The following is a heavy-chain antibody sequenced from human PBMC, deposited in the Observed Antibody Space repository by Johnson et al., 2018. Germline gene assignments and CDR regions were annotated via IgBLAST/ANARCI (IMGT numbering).Heavy chain of an antibody. CDR2: ISYDGSNK. CDR1: GFPFSSYA. D-gene: IGHD2-8*01. CDR3: AREYCPSGVCYTDDAFDI. Sequence: QVQLVQSGGGVVQPGRSLSLSCAASGFPFSSYAMHWVRQAPGKGPEWVSVISYDGSNKYYADSVKGRFTISRDNSKNTLFLQMNSLRAEDTAVYYCAREYCPSGVCYTDDAFDIWGQGTMVTVSS. V-gene: IGHV3-30-3*01. J-gene: IGHJ3*02.